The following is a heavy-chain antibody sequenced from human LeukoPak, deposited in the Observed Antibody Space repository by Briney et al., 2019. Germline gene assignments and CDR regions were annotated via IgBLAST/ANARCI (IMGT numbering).Heavy chain of an antibody. CDR3: ACPIAVAGQSAFDI. CDR1: GYRFTSYW. Sequence: GESLKISCKGSGYRFTSYWIGWVRQMPGKGLGWMGIIYPGDSDTRYSPSFQGQVTISADKSISTAYLQWSSLKASDTAMYYCACPIAVAGQSAFDIWGQGTMVTVSS. V-gene: IGHV5-51*01. CDR2: IYPGDSDT. D-gene: IGHD6-19*01. J-gene: IGHJ3*02.